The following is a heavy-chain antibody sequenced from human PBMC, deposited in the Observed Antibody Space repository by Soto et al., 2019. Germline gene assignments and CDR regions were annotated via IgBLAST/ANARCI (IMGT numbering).Heavy chain of an antibody. D-gene: IGHD4-4*01. J-gene: IGHJ6*03. CDR2: IRSKANSYGT. Sequence: GGSLRLSCAASGFTFSGSAMHWVRQASGKGLEWVGRIRSKANSYGTAYAASVKGRFTISRDDSKNTAYLQMNSLKTEDTAVYYCTSMTTVLRRPSYYMDVWGKGTTVTVSS. CDR1: GFTFSGSA. V-gene: IGHV3-73*01. CDR3: TSMTTVLRRPSYYMDV.